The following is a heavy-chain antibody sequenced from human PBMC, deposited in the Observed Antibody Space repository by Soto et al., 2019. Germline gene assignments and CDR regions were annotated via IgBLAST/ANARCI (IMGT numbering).Heavy chain of an antibody. CDR1: GFTFSTFA. CDR3: ARDGLPDDFRSGGYWFET. J-gene: IGHJ5*02. CDR2: ISHDGRIE. D-gene: IGHD3-3*01. Sequence: GGSLRLSCAASGFTFSTFALHCVRHSPGEGLEWVALISHDGRIEKYADSVKGRFTISRDNSKNTLYMQMDSLRLEDTGVYYCARDGLPDDFRSGGYWFETWGQGTQVTVSS. V-gene: IGHV3-30-3*01.